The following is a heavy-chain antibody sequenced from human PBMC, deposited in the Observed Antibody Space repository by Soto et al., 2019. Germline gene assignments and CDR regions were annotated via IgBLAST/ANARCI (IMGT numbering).Heavy chain of an antibody. D-gene: IGHD3-3*01. V-gene: IGHV1-69*13. CDR2: IIPIFGTA. CDR1: GGTFSSYA. J-gene: IGHJ5*02. Sequence: GAPVKVSCKASGGTFSSYAISWVRHSPGQGLEWMGGIIPIFGTANYAQKFQGRVTITADESTSTAYMELSSLRSEDTAVYYCARDSEFSPNWFDPWGQGTLVTVSS. CDR3: ARDSEFSPNWFDP.